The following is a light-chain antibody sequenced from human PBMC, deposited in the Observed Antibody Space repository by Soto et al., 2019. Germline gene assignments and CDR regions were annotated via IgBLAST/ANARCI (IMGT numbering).Light chain of an antibody. Sequence: DIQMTQSPSSLSASGGDRVTITCRASQSITNLLNWYQHKPGQAPKLLIYGTSSLLTGVPSRFSGSVSGTYFTLTISGLQIEDFATYYCQQTYSSLWTFGQGT. CDR2: GTS. CDR3: QQTYSSLWT. J-gene: IGKJ1*01. V-gene: IGKV1-39*01. CDR1: QSITNL.